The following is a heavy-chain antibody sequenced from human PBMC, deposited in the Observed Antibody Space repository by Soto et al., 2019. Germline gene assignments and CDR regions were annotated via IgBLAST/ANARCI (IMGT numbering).Heavy chain of an antibody. CDR1: GGSFSGYY. CDR2: INHSGST. V-gene: IGHV4-34*01. CDR3: ARGGYGDSDY. J-gene: IGHJ4*02. Sequence: SETLSLTXAVYGGSFSGYYWSWIRQPPGKGLEWIGEINHSGSTNYNPSLKSRVTISADTSKNQFSLKLSSVTAADTAVYYCARGGYGDSDYWGQGTLVTVSS. D-gene: IGHD4-17*01.